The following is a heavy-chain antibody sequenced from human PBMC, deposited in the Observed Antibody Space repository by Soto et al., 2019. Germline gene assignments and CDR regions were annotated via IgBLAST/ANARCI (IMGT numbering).Heavy chain of an antibody. V-gene: IGHV4-59*01. CDR2: IHYNGNT. CDR1: GDSISAYS. Sequence: QVQLQVSGPGLVKPSETLSLTCTVSGDSISAYSWSWVRQPPGKGLEWIGNIHYNGNTKYNPSRKSRITMSVDTTKNQFFLRLISVTAADTAIYFCAREGNLGRWLQPLDFWGQGTLVTVSS. J-gene: IGHJ4*02. D-gene: IGHD5-12*01. CDR3: AREGNLGRWLQPLDF.